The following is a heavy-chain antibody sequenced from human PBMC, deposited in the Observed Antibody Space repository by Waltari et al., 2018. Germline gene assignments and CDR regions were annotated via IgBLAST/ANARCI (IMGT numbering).Heavy chain of an antibody. CDR1: AGSISSSSYY. Sequence: QLQLQESGPGLVKPSETLSLTCTVSAGSISSSSYYWGWNRQPPGKGLEWIGSIYYSGSTYYNPSLKSRVTISVDTSKNQFSLKLSSVTAADTAVYYCARDGAAYYGDFDYWGQGTLVTVSS. CDR3: ARDGAAYYGDFDY. CDR2: IYYSGST. J-gene: IGHJ4*02. D-gene: IGHD4-17*01. V-gene: IGHV4-39*07.